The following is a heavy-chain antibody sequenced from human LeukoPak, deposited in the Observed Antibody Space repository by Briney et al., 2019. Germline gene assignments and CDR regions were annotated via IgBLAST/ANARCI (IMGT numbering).Heavy chain of an antibody. V-gene: IGHV4-59*01. CDR2: IYYSGST. CDR1: GDSIGSYC. CDR3: ARGRARDGSYPWLDS. D-gene: IGHD3-16*02. Sequence: SETLSLTCSVSGDSIGSYCWTWIRQSPGKGLGWIGYIYYSGSTNYSPSLKSRVTISVDTSNNQFSLQLRSVTAADTAIYYCARGRARDGSYPWLDSWGQGTLVTVSS. J-gene: IGHJ5*01.